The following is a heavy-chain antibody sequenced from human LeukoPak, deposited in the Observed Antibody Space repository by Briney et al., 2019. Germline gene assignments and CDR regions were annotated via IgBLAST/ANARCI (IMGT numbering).Heavy chain of an antibody. Sequence: SETLSLTCTVSGGSISNNNHYWGWIRQPPEKGLEWIGSIYNSGSAYNNPSLKSRVTISVDTSKNQFSLKLSSVTAADTAVYYCARGSGWYFAGYWGQGTLVTVSS. CDR2: IYNSGSA. V-gene: IGHV4-39*07. CDR3: ARGSGWYFAGY. D-gene: IGHD6-19*01. J-gene: IGHJ4*02. CDR1: GGSISNNNHY.